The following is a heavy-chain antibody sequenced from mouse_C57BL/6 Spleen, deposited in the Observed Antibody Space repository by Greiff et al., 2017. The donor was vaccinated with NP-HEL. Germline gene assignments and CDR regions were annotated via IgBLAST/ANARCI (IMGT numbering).Heavy chain of an antibody. Sequence: QVQLQQPGAELVKPGASVKLSCKASGYTFTSYWLQWVKQRPGQGLEWIGEIDPSDSYTNYNQKVKGKATLTVDTSSSTAYMQLRSLTSEDSAVYYCARHRDYGSYAMDYWGQGTSVTVSS. CDR1: GYTFTSYW. CDR2: IDPSDSYT. CDR3: ARHRDYGSYAMDY. V-gene: IGHV1-50*01. J-gene: IGHJ4*01. D-gene: IGHD1-1*01.